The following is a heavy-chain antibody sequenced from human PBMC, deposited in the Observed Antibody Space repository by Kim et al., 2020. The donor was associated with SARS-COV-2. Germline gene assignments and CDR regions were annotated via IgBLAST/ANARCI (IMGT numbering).Heavy chain of an antibody. Sequence: SETLSLTCKVSGDSISSSYWTWIRQPPGKGLEWIGYISYTGNTNHNLSLKSRVTISVDTSKNQFSLKLTSVTAADTAVYYCARAPLGSSGYYYPDYWGQGTLVTVSS. J-gene: IGHJ4*02. CDR2: ISYTGNT. V-gene: IGHV4-59*13. CDR3: ARAPLGSSGYYYPDY. D-gene: IGHD3-22*01. CDR1: GDSISSSY.